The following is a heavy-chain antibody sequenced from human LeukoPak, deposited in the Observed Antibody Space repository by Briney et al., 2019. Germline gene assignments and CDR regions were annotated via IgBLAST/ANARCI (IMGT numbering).Heavy chain of an antibody. V-gene: IGHV4-59*12. J-gene: IGHJ6*03. Sequence: SETLSLTGTVSGGSISSYYWSWIRQPPGKGLEWIGYIYYSGSTNYNPSLKSRVTISVDTSKNQFSLKLSSVTAADTAVYYCAREDWQLDYYYYMDVWGKGTTVTVSS. CDR2: IYYSGST. CDR1: GGSISSYY. CDR3: AREDWQLDYYYYMDV. D-gene: IGHD6-6*01.